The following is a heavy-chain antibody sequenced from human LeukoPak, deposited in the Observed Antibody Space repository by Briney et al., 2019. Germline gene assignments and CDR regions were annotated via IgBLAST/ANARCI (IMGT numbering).Heavy chain of an antibody. Sequence: ASVKVSCKASGGTFSSYAISWVRQAPGQGLEWMGGIIPIFGTANYAQKFQGRVTITADKSTSTAYMELSSLRSEDTAVYYCARDYAWDSYGLVLDSWGQGALVTVPS. CDR3: ARDYAWDSYGLVLDS. D-gene: IGHD3-16*02. CDR2: IIPIFGTA. CDR1: GGTFSSYA. V-gene: IGHV1-69*06. J-gene: IGHJ4*02.